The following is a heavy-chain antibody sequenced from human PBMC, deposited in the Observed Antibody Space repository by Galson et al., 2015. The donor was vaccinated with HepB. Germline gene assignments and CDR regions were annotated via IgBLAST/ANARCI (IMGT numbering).Heavy chain of an antibody. CDR1: GYTFTSYG. CDR2: IGAYNGNT. CDR3: AREYYYDSSGYHNYFDY. D-gene: IGHD3-22*01. Sequence: SVKVSCKASGYTFTSYGISWVRQAPGQGLEWMGWIGAYNGNTNYAQKLQGRVTMTTDTSTSTAYMELRSLRSDDTAVYYCAREYYYDSSGYHNYFDYWGQGTLVTVSS. J-gene: IGHJ4*02. V-gene: IGHV1-18*04.